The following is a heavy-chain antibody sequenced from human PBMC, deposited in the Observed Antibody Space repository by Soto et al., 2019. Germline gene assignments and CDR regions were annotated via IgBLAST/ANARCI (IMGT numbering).Heavy chain of an antibody. CDR3: ARGETIFGVVIDYYGMDV. CDR2: INPSGGNT. V-gene: IGHV1-46*01. D-gene: IGHD3-3*01. Sequence: ASVKVSCKASGYTFTSYYMHWVRQAPGQGLEWMGIINPSGGNTSYAQKFQGRVTMTRDTSTSTVYMELSSLRSEDTAVYYFARGETIFGVVIDYYGMDVWGQGTTVTVSS. J-gene: IGHJ6*02. CDR1: GYTFTSYY.